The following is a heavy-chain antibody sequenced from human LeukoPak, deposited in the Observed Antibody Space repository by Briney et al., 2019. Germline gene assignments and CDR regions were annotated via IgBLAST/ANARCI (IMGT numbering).Heavy chain of an antibody. Sequence: ASVKVSCKASGYTFTAYYLHWVRQAPGQGLEWMGWVNPNSGDTKYAQIFQGRVTMARDTSISTAYMELSSLRSDDTAVYYCARGSGRQQLWFDPWGQGTLVTVSS. J-gene: IGHJ5*02. CDR3: ARGSGRQQLWFDP. CDR1: GYTFTAYY. D-gene: IGHD6-13*01. V-gene: IGHV1-2*02. CDR2: VNPNSGDT.